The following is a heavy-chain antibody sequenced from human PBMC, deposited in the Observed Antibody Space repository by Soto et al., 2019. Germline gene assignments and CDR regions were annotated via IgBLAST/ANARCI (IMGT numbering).Heavy chain of an antibody. V-gene: IGHV5-51*01. J-gene: IGHJ5*02. CDR2: IYPGDSDT. D-gene: IGHD2-15*01. CDR1: GYSFTSYW. CDR3: ARVDCSGGSCYPNWFDP. Sequence: ESLKISCKGSGYSFTSYWIGWVRQMPGKGLEWMGIIYPGDSDTRYSPSFQGQVTISADKSISTAYLQWSSLKASDTAMYYCARVDCSGGSCYPNWFDPWGQGTLVTVSS.